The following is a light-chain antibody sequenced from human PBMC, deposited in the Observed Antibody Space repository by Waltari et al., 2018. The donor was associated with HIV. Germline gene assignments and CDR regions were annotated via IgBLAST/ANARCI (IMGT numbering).Light chain of an antibody. V-gene: IGLV2-11*01. J-gene: IGLJ3*02. Sequence: QSALTQPHSVSGSPGQSVTISCTGTSSDVGGYNYVSWYQQHPGKAPKLMIYDVTKRPSWVPDRFSGSKSGNTASLTISGLQAEDEADYFCCSYAGGYTLVFGGGTKLTVL. CDR2: DVT. CDR1: SSDVGGYNY. CDR3: CSYAGGYTLV.